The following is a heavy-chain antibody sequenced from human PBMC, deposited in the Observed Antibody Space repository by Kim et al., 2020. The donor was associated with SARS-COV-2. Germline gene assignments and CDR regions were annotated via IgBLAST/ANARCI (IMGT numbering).Heavy chain of an antibody. CDR1: GFTFSSYG. J-gene: IGHJ4*02. CDR2: ISYDGSNK. Sequence: GGSLRLSCAASGFTFSSYGMHWVRQAPGKGLEWVAVISYDGSNKYYADSVKGRFTISRDNSKNTLYLQMNSLRAEDTAVYYCAKDRDSGYDLYGDYWGQGTLVTVSS. D-gene: IGHD5-12*01. CDR3: AKDRDSGYDLYGDY. V-gene: IGHV3-30*18.